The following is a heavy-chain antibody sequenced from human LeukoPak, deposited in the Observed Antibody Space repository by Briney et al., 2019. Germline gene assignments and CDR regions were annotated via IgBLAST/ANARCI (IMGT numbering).Heavy chain of an antibody. V-gene: IGHV1-69*06. CDR3: AKLYGTIFGVGNWFGP. CDR2: IIPIFGTA. Sequence: ASVKVSCKASGGTFSSYAISWVRQAPGQGLEWMGGIIPIFGTANYAQKFQGRVTITADKSTNTAYMELNSLRSEDTAVYSCAKLYGTIFGVGNWFGPWGQGTLVTVSS. D-gene: IGHD3-3*01. J-gene: IGHJ5*02. CDR1: GGTFSSYA.